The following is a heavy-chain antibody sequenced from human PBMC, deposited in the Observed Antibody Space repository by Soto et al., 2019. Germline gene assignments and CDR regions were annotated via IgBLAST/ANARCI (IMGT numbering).Heavy chain of an antibody. CDR3: ARALAGYYIDY. V-gene: IGHV4-34*01. J-gene: IGHJ4*02. CDR2: INHSGST. CDR1: GGSFSGYY. D-gene: IGHD3-9*01. Sequence: SETLSLTCAVYGGSFSGYYWSWIRQSPGKGLEWIGEINHSGSTNYNPSLKSRVTISVDTSKNQFSLKLSSVTAADTAVYYCARALAGYYIDYWGQGTLVTVSS.